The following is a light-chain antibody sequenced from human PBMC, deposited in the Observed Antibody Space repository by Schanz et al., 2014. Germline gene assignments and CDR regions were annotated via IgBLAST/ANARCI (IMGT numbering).Light chain of an antibody. V-gene: IGLV2-8*01. Sequence: QSALTQPPSASGSPGQSVTISCTGTSSDIGRYNYVSWYQHHPGKAPKLLIYDVTKRPSGVPDRFSGSKSGNTASLTISGLQGEDEADYYCQSYDSSLSGPVFGGGTKLTVL. CDR3: QSYDSSLSGPV. CDR1: SSDIGRYNY. CDR2: DVT. J-gene: IGLJ2*01.